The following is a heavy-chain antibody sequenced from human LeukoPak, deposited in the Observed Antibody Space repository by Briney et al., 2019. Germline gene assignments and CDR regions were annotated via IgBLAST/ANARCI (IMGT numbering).Heavy chain of an antibody. J-gene: IGHJ4*02. Sequence: PGGSLRLSCAASGFTLSSYAMSWVRQAPGKGLEWVSAISGSGGSTYYADSVKGRFTISRDNSKNTLYLQMNSLRAEDTAVYYCAKVGSVVQGVTPLDYWGQGTLVTVSS. D-gene: IGHD3-10*01. V-gene: IGHV3-23*01. CDR2: ISGSGGST. CDR3: AKVGSVVQGVTPLDY. CDR1: GFTLSSYA.